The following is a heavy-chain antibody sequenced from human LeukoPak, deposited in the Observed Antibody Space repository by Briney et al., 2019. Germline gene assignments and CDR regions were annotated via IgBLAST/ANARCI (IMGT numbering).Heavy chain of an antibody. CDR2: INHSGST. D-gene: IGHD3-10*01. V-gene: IGHV4-34*01. Sequence: SETLSLTCAVYGGSFSGYYWSWIRQPPGKGLEWIGEINHSGSTNYNPSLKSRVTISVDTSKNQFSLKLSSVTAADTAVYYCARHPNYYYGSDPRGNWFDPWGQGTLVTVSS. J-gene: IGHJ5*02. CDR3: ARHPNYYYGSDPRGNWFDP. CDR1: GGSFSGYY.